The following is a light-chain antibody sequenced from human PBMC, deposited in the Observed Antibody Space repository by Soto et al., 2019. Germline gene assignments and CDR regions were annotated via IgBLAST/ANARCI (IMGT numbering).Light chain of an antibody. CDR2: DVI. V-gene: IGLV2-11*01. J-gene: IGLJ1*01. Sequence: QSALTQHRSVSGSPGQSVTISCTGTRSDIGGYNFVSWYQQHPGQAPKLIIYDVIKRPSGVPDRFSGSKSGNTASLTIYGLQAEDEADYYCCSYAGGYTHVFGTGTKVTVL. CDR3: CSYAGGYTHV. CDR1: RSDIGGYNF.